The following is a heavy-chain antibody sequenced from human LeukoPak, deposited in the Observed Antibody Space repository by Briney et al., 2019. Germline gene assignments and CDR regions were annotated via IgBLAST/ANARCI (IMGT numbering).Heavy chain of an antibody. Sequence: GGSLRLSCAASGFTFNSYAMSWVRQAPGKGLEWVSAISGSGGSTYYADSVKGWFTISRDNSKNTLYLQMNSLRAEDTAVYYCAKDVGSDIVVVPAASWGQGTLVTVSS. CDR1: GFTFNSYA. J-gene: IGHJ4*02. V-gene: IGHV3-23*01. CDR2: ISGSGGST. CDR3: AKDVGSDIVVVPAAS. D-gene: IGHD2-2*01.